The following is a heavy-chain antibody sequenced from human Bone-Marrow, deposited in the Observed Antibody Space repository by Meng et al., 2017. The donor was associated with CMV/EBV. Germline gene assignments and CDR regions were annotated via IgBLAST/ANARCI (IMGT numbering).Heavy chain of an antibody. Sequence: SVKVSCKASGDTFSKYVTSWVRQAPGQGLEWMGGISPMRATTNYAQRFQGRVTITADKSMGTVYMELSSLRSEDTAVYYCVGSEGVYHFWGGWMGYYHYGMDVWGPGTTVTVSS. J-gene: IGHJ6*02. CDR2: ISPMRATT. CDR1: GDTFSKYV. V-gene: IGHV1-69*10. CDR3: VGSEGVYHFWGGWMGYYHYGMDV. D-gene: IGHD3-3*01.